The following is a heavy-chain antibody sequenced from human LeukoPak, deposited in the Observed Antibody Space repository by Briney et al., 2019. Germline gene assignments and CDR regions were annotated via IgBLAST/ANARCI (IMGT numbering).Heavy chain of an antibody. J-gene: IGHJ4*02. Sequence: GGSLRLSCAASGFTFSSYWMHWVRQAPGKGLEWVSVISYDGNIYYYADSVKGRSTISRDNSKNTLYLQMNSLRVEDTAVYYCARDRRSSGCSGYWGQGTLVTVSS. CDR3: ARDRRSSGCSGY. D-gene: IGHD6-19*01. V-gene: IGHV3-30*03. CDR2: ISYDGNIY. CDR1: GFTFSSYW.